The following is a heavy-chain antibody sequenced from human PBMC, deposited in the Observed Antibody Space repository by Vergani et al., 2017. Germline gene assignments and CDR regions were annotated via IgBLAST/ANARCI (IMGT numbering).Heavy chain of an antibody. D-gene: IGHD1-14*01. J-gene: IGHJ4*02. CDR1: GGSISSSSYY. Sequence: QLQLQESGPGLVKPSETLSLTCTVSGGSISSSSYYWGWIRQPPGKGLEWIGSIYYSGSTYYNPSLKSRVTISVDTSKNQFSLKLSSVTAADTAVYYCARGPEYSYVDYWGQGTLVTVSS. CDR2: IYYSGST. V-gene: IGHV4-39*01. CDR3: ARGPEYSYVDY.